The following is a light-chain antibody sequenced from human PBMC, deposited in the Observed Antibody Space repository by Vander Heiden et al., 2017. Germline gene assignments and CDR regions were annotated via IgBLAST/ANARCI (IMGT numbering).Light chain of an antibody. J-gene: IGLJ2*01. CDR1: NIGSKS. V-gene: IGLV3-21*02. Sequence: SSVLTQPPSVSAAPGQPARITCGGNNIGSKSVHWYQQKPGQAPVLVVYDDSDRPSGIPERFSGSNSGNTATLTISRVEAGDEADYYCQVWDSSSDLVVFGGGTKLTVL. CDR2: DDS. CDR3: QVWDSSSDLVV.